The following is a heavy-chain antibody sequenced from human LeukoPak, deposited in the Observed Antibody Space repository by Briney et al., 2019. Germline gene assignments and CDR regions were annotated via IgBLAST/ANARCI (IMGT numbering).Heavy chain of an antibody. CDR1: GYTFTSYD. D-gene: IGHD3-10*01. CDR2: MNPNSGNT. CDR3: ARHPSRGRYNWFDP. J-gene: IGHJ5*02. Sequence: ASVKVSCKASGYTFTSYDINWLRQATGQGLEWMGWMNPNSGNTGYAQKFQGRVTMTRNTSISTAYMELSSLRSEDTAVYYCARHPSRGRYNWFDPWGQGTLVTVSS. V-gene: IGHV1-8*01.